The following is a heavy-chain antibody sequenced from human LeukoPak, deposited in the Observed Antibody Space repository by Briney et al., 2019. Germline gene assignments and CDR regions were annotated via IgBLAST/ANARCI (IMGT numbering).Heavy chain of an antibody. D-gene: IGHD3-10*01. J-gene: IGHJ4*02. CDR1: GFTFSSYS. CDR2: ISSSSSYI. V-gene: IGHV3-21*01. CDR3: VRWGMVRGVIIFGSGVGEIDY. Sequence: KPGGSLRLSCAASGFTFSSYSMNWVRQAPGKGLEWVSSISSSSSYIYYADSVKGRFTISRDNAKNSLYLQMNSLRAEDTAVYYCVRWGMVRGVIIFGSGVGEIDYWGQGTLVTVSS.